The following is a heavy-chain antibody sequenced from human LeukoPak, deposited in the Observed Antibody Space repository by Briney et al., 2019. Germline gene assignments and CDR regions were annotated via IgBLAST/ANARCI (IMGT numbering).Heavy chain of an antibody. CDR3: AGGGYYGLGNDFRFDP. D-gene: IGHD3-10*01. J-gene: IGHJ5*02. CDR2: IYHSGST. Sequence: SETLSLTCTVSGGSISSHYWSWIRQPPGKGLEWIGYIYHSGSTNYKPSLKSRVTISVDTSKNQFSLKLSSVTAADTAVYYCAGGGYYGLGNDFRFDPWGQGTLVTVSS. CDR1: GGSISSHY. V-gene: IGHV4-59*11.